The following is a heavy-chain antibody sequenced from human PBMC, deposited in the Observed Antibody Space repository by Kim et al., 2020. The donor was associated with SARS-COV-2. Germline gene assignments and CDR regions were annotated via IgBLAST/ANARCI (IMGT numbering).Heavy chain of an antibody. J-gene: IGHJ4*02. CDR1: GGSISGYY. Sequence: SETLSLTCTVSGGSISGYYWSWIRQPPGKGLEFLGYISYSGSPNYSPSLRSRVTISLDTSKNQFSLKLSSVTAADTAVYYCARDNVGSYYSFFDCWGQGTLVTVSS. D-gene: IGHD1-26*01. V-gene: IGHV4-59*13. CDR2: ISYSGSP. CDR3: ARDNVGSYYSFFDC.